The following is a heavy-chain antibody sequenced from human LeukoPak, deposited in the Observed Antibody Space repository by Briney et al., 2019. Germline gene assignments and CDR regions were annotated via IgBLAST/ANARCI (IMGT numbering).Heavy chain of an antibody. CDR2: IRAYNNNT. CDR3: ARWTTTYLDY. CDR1: GHTFSSLV. V-gene: IGHV1-18*01. Sequence: ASVKVSCKASGHTFSSLVISWVRQAPGQGLEWMGWIRAYNNNTNYAQKLQGRVTMTTDTSTSTAYMELRSLTSDDTAVYYCARWTTTYLDYWGQGTLVTVSS. D-gene: IGHD3/OR15-3a*01. J-gene: IGHJ4*02.